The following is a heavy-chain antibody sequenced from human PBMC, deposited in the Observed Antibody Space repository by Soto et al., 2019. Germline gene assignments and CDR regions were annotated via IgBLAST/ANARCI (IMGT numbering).Heavy chain of an antibody. CDR3: ARDGVAVTTGISGY. J-gene: IGHJ4*02. CDR1: GYTFTSYS. CDR2: INVYNGNT. D-gene: IGHD4-4*01. Sequence: QVTLVQSGGEVKKPGASVKVSCKASGYTFTSYSISWVRHAPGQGLEWMGWINVYNGNTTYAQKFQGRVTMTTDTSTSTVYMELRSLSSDDTAVYYCARDGVAVTTGISGYWGQGTLVTVSS. V-gene: IGHV1-18*01.